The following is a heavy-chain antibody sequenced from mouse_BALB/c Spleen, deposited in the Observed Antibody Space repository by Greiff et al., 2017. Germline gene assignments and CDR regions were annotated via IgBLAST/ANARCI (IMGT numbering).Heavy chain of an antibody. D-gene: IGHD2-14*01. CDR3: AREGKNRYYAMDY. CDR1: GYTFTSYT. Sequence: VQLQQSGAELARPGASVKMSCKASGYTFTSYTMHWVKQRPGQGLEWIGYINPSSGYTNYNQKFKDKATLTADKSSSTAYMQLSSLTSEDSAVYYCAREGKNRYYAMDYWGQGTSVTVSS. J-gene: IGHJ4*01. CDR2: INPSSGYT. V-gene: IGHV1-4*01.